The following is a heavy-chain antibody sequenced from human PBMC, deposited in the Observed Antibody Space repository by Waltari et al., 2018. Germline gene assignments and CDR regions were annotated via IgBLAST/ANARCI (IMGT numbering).Heavy chain of an antibody. CDR1: LYPYPSST. CDR2: MNPNSGNT. J-gene: IGHJ3*02. CDR3: ARVLHRFTMIVVVNADAFDI. V-gene: IGHV1-8*01. D-gene: IGHD3-22*01. Sequence: QVQLVHSVAEVTKPVPSVQVSCGASLYPYPSSTITRVRQAPVHGLEWMGWMNPNSGNTGYGQKFQGRVTMTRNTAIITAYMELSSLRSEDTAVYYCARVLHRFTMIVVVNADAFDIWGQGTMVTVSS.